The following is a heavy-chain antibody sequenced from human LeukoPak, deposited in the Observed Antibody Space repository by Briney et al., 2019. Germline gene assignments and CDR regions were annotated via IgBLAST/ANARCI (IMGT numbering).Heavy chain of an antibody. CDR3: ARDWSDLYYYGPDY. Sequence: PGGSLRLSCAASGFTFSSYAMHWVRQAPGKGLEWVAVISYDGSNKYYADSVKGRFTISRDNSKNTLYLQMNSLRADDTAVYYCARDWSDLYYYGPDYWGQGTLVTVSS. D-gene: IGHD3-10*01. J-gene: IGHJ4*02. CDR1: GFTFSSYA. V-gene: IGHV3-30-3*01. CDR2: ISYDGSNK.